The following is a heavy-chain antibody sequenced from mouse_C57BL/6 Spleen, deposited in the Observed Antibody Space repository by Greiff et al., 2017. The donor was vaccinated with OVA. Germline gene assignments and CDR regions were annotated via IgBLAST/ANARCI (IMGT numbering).Heavy chain of an antibody. D-gene: IGHD2-1*01. V-gene: IGHV5-4*01. CDR1: GFTFSSYA. CDR2: ISDGGSYT. Sequence: EVMLVESGGGLVKPGGSLKLSCAASGFTFSSYAMSWVRQTPEKRLEWVATISDGGSYTYYPDNVKGRFTISRDNAKNNLYLQMSHLKSEDTAMYYCARDRGGNYPYYAIDYWGQGTSVTVSS. J-gene: IGHJ4*01. CDR3: ARDRGGNYPYYAIDY.